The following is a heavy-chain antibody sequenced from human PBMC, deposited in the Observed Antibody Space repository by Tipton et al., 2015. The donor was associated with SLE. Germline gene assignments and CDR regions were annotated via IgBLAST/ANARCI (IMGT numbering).Heavy chain of an antibody. CDR1: GYTFTSYG. V-gene: IGHV1-69*13. Sequence: QSGAEVKKPGASVKVSCKASGYTFTSYGISWVRQAPGQGLEWMGVIPIFGTANYAQKFQGRVTITADESTSTAYMELSSLRSEDTAVYYCARLKAFDIWGQGTMVTVSS. CDR2: IPIFGTA. CDR3: ARLKAFDI. J-gene: IGHJ3*02.